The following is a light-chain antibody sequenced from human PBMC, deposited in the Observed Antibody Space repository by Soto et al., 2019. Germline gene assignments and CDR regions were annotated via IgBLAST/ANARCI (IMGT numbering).Light chain of an antibody. CDR1: SSNIGNNL. J-gene: IGLJ1*01. Sequence: QSVLTQPPSVFAAPGQRVTISCSGTSSNIGNNLVSWYQQLPETAPKLLICENDKRLSGIPDRLSGSKSGTSATLVITGLQTGDESDYYCATWDNSLSADVFGTGTKVTVL. V-gene: IGLV1-51*02. CDR2: END. CDR3: ATWDNSLSADV.